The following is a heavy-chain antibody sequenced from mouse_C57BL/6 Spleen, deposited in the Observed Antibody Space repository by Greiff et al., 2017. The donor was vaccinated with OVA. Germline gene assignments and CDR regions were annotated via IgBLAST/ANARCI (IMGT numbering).Heavy chain of an antibody. CDR3: VRYYGSSYGYFDV. D-gene: IGHD1-1*01. Sequence: EVQRVESGGGLVQPKGSLKLSCAASGFSFNTYAMNWVRQAPGKGLEWVARIRSKSNNYATYYADSVKDRFTISRDDSESMLYLQMNNLKTEDTAMYYCVRYYGSSYGYFDVWGTGTTVTVSS. CDR1: GFSFNTYA. CDR2: IRSKSNNYAT. V-gene: IGHV10-1*01. J-gene: IGHJ1*03.